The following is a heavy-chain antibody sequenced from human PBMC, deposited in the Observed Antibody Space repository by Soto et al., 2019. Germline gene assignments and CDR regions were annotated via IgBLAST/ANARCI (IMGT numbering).Heavy chain of an antibody. J-gene: IGHJ4*02. Sequence: SSETQSLTYSVSGRTFNINADFWYLAWIRQPPGKGLEWIGSIDNGGNTHYNAPLKSRVIISADTSKNQFSLSLNSVTAADTAVYYCVKRSLLMAPTWGQGIQVTVSS. CDR3: VKRSLLMAPT. V-gene: IGHV4-39*01. CDR2: IDNGGNT. D-gene: IGHD1-26*01. CDR1: GRTFNINADF.